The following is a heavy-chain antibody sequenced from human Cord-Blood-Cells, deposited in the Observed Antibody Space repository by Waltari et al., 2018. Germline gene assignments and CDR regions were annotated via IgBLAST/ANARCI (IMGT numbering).Heavy chain of an antibody. V-gene: IGHV3-74*01. J-gene: IGHJ4*02. CDR1: GFNFSNYW. CDR3: ARGYCRGGSCYDD. Sequence: VQLVESGGCLVQPGGSLRLSFAAPGFNFSNYWIHWLPQAPGKGLGGGARINGGGSSTGYADSGQGRFTTPADNAKNPVYLQMNVLSAEETAVYYCARGYCRGGSCYDDWGQGTLVTVSS. D-gene: IGHD2-15*01. CDR2: INGGGSST.